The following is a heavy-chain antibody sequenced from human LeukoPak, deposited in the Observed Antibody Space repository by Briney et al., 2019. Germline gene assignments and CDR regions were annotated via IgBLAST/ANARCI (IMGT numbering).Heavy chain of an antibody. Sequence: SETLSLTCTVSGGSINTSNYCWGWIRQPPGKGLEWIGTIYYSGSTYYNPSLRSRVTISVDTSQNQLSLKLTSVTAADTAVYYCSRRPRIAVAGPPFDYWGQGTLVTVSS. CDR2: IYYSGST. CDR1: GGSINTSNYC. V-gene: IGHV4-39*01. CDR3: SRRPRIAVAGPPFDY. D-gene: IGHD6-19*01. J-gene: IGHJ4*02.